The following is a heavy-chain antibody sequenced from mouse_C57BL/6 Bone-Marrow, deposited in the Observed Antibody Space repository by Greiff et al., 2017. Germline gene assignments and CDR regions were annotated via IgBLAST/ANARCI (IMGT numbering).Heavy chain of an antibody. CDR1: GYTFTSYW. J-gene: IGHJ1*03. CDR2: IDPSDSET. Sequence: VQLQQPGAELVRPGSSVKLSCKASGYTFTSYWMHWVKQRPIQGLEWIGNIDPSDSETHYNQKFKDKATLTVDKSSSTVYMQLSSLTSEDSAVYYCARRDYGSSYGYFDVWGTGTTVTVSS. CDR3: ARRDYGSSYGYFDV. V-gene: IGHV1-52*01. D-gene: IGHD1-1*01.